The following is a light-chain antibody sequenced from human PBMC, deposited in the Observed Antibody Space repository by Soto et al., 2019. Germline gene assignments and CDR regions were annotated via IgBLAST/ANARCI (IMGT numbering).Light chain of an antibody. Sequence: QSALTQPRSVSGSPGQSGTISCTGTSSDVGGYNYVSWYQQHPGKAPKRMIYDVSKRPSGVPDRFSGSKSGNTASLTISGLQSEDEADYYCCSYAGSYKGYVFGTGTKLTVL. CDR2: DVS. CDR1: SSDVGGYNY. J-gene: IGLJ1*01. CDR3: CSYAGSYKGYV. V-gene: IGLV2-11*01.